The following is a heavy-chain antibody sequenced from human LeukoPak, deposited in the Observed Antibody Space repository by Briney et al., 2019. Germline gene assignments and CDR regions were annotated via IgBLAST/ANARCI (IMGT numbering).Heavy chain of an antibody. D-gene: IGHD2-8*01. J-gene: IGHJ4*02. CDR3: ARDGVWATFDY. V-gene: IGHV3-66*01. CDR2: IYSGGTT. Sequence: GGSLRLSCAASGFTVSDDYMSWVRQAPGKGLEWVSVIYSGGTTDYADSVKGRFTISRDNSKNTLYLQMNSLRAEDTAVYYCARDGVWATFDYWGQRTVSPVSS. CDR1: GFTVSDDY.